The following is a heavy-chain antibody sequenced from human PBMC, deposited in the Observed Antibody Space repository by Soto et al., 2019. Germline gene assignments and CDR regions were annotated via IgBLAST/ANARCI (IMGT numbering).Heavy chain of an antibody. J-gene: IGHJ4*02. CDR1: GGSFSGYY. CDR2: INHSGST. CDR3: ARAHRLLWFGEFPLDY. D-gene: IGHD3-10*01. V-gene: IGHV4-34*01. Sequence: QVQLQQWGAGLLKPSETLSLTCAVYGGSFSGYYWSWIRQPPGKGLEWIGEINHSGSTNYNPSLKRRGTIPXXTXKXXFSLKLSSVTAADTAVYYCARAHRLLWFGEFPLDYWGQGTLVTVSS.